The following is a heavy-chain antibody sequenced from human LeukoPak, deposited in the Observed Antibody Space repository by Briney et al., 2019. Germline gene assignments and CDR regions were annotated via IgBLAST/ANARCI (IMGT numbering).Heavy chain of an antibody. CDR1: GDSVSNNSAA. V-gene: IGHV6-1*01. J-gene: IGHJ4*02. Sequence: SQTLSLTCAISGDSVSNNSAAWNWISQSPSRGLEWLGRTYYRPKWYNDYAVSVKSRITINPDTSKNQFSLQLNSVTPEDTAVYYCARESLPAVADYWGQGTLVTVSS. CDR2: TYYRPKWYN. D-gene: IGHD6-19*01. CDR3: ARESLPAVADY.